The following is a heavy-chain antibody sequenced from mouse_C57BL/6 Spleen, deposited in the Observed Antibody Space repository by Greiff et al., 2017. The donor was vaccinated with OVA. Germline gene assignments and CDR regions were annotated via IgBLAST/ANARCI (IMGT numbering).Heavy chain of an antibody. J-gene: IGHJ4*01. Sequence: QVQLQQPGAELVRPGSSVKLSCKASGYTFTSYWMHWVKQRPIQGLEWIGNIDPSDSETHYNQKFKDKATLTVDKSSSTAYMQLSSLTSEDSAVYYCARSGSSIYAMDYWGQGTSVTVSS. CDR1: GYTFTSYW. V-gene: IGHV1-52*01. CDR3: ARSGSSIYAMDY. CDR2: IDPSDSET. D-gene: IGHD1-1*01.